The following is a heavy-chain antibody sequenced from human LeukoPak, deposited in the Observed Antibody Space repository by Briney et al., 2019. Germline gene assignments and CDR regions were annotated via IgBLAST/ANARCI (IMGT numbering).Heavy chain of an antibody. CDR3: ARGLLSGSYVFDY. V-gene: IGHV1-69*05. CDR2: IIPIFGTA. CDR1: GGTFSSYA. Sequence: ASVKVSCKASGGTFSSYAISWVRQAHGQGLEWMGRIIPIFGTANYAQKFQGRVTITTDESTSTAYMELSSLRSEDTAVYYCARGLLSGSYVFDYWGQGTLVTVSS. J-gene: IGHJ4*02. D-gene: IGHD1-26*01.